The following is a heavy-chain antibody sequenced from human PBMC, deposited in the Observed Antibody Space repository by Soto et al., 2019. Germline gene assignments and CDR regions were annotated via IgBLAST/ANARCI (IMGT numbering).Heavy chain of an antibody. CDR1: GFTFSSNE. V-gene: IGHV3-23*02. CDR2: ISVSGSMR. J-gene: IGHJ4*02. D-gene: IGHD1-1*01. CDR3: TKYSDPYNYAYFGS. Sequence: GGSLRLSCAPSGFTFSSNEMNWVRQAPGKGLEWVSYISVSGSMRFYGTAVKGRFTISRDDSKNILYLQMNSLETEDTAVYYCTKYSDPYNYAYFGSWGRGTLVTVSS.